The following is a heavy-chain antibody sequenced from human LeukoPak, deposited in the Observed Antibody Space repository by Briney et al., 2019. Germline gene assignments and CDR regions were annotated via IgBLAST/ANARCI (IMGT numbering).Heavy chain of an antibody. CDR2: IYYSGST. CDR3: ARDRYYGSGSYDY. V-gene: IGHV4-31*03. J-gene: IGHJ4*02. D-gene: IGHD3-10*01. CDR1: GGSISSGGYY. Sequence: SETLSLTCTVSGGSISSGGYYWSWIRQHPGKGLEWIGYIYYSGSTYYNPSLKSRVTISVDTSKNQFSLKLSSVTAADAAVYYCARDRYYGSGSYDYWGQGTLVTVSS.